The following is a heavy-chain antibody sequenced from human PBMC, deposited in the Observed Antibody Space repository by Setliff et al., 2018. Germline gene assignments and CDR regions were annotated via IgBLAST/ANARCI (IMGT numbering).Heavy chain of an antibody. CDR1: GGSISSGNYY. CDR3: ARHVGSRGRGYNYYYYYMDV. D-gene: IGHD3-10*01. V-gene: IGHV4-61*09. CDR2: IQTSGTT. Sequence: PSETLSLTCTVSGGSISSGNYYWSWIRQPAGKGLEWIGHIQTSGTTNYNPSLKSRVTISVDTSKNQFSLKLSAVTAADTAVYYCARHVGSRGRGYNYYYYYMDVWGQGTLVTVSS. J-gene: IGHJ6*03.